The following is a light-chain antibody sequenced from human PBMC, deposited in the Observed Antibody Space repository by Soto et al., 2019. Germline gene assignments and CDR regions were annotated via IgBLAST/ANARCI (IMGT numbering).Light chain of an antibody. CDR1: QGIDSS. J-gene: IGKJ5*01. CDR3: QQLHDYPIT. V-gene: IGKV1-9*01. CDR2: AAS. Sequence: ILLTQSPSSLSASVGDRVTITCRASQGIDSSFAWYQEKPGKAPKLLIYAASSLQSGVPSRFSDSGSGTDFTLTISSLQPEDFATYYCQQLHDYPITFGQGTRLEI.